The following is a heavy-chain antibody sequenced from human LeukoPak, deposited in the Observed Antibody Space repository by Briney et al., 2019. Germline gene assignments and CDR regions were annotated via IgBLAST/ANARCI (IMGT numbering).Heavy chain of an antibody. J-gene: IGHJ4*02. CDR3: ARDICGYNYGCFDS. CDR1: GGSISSSSYY. Sequence: SETLSLTCTVSGGSISSSSYYWGWIRQPPGKGLEWIGSIYYSGSTYYNPSLKSRVTISVDTSKNQFSLKLSSVTAADTAVYYCARDICGYNYGCFDSWGQGTLVTVSS. CDR2: IYYSGST. D-gene: IGHD5-18*01. V-gene: IGHV4-39*07.